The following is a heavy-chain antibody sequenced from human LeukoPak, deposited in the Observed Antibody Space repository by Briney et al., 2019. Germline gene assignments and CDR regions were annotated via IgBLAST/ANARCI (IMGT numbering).Heavy chain of an antibody. Sequence: PSETLSLTCTVSGGSISSYYWSWIRQPPGKGLEWIGYIYYSGSTNYNPSLKSRVTISVDTSKNQFSLKLSSVTAADTAVYYCARDRGAGNQSKYTYNWFDPWGQGTLVTVSS. CDR2: IYYSGST. CDR1: GGSISSYY. D-gene: IGHD2-15*01. CDR3: ARDRGAGNQSKYTYNWFDP. V-gene: IGHV4-59*12. J-gene: IGHJ5*02.